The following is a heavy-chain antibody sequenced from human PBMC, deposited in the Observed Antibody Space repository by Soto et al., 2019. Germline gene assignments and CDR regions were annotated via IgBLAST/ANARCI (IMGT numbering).Heavy chain of an antibody. CDR3: ARDDGYYYYGMDV. Sequence: QVQLVESGGGVVQPGRSLRLSCAASGFTFSSYGMHWVRQAPGKGLEWVAVIWYDGSNKYYADSVKGRFTISRDNSKNTLYLQMNSMRAEDTAVYYCARDDGYYYYGMDVWGQGPTVTVSS. V-gene: IGHV3-33*01. CDR2: IWYDGSNK. J-gene: IGHJ6*02. CDR1: GFTFSSYG.